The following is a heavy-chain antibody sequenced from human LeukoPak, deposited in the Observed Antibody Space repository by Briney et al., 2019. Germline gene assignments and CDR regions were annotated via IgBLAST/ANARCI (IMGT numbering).Heavy chain of an antibody. Sequence: SETLSLTCAVYGGSFSGYFWSWIRQPPGKGLEWIGCFYNSGSTNYNPSLKSRVTISVDTSKNQFSLKLSSVTAADTAVYYCASTKQWLAFDVWGLGTMVTVSS. J-gene: IGHJ3*01. V-gene: IGHV4-59*01. D-gene: IGHD6-19*01. CDR2: FYNSGST. CDR1: GGSFSGYF. CDR3: ASTKQWLAFDV.